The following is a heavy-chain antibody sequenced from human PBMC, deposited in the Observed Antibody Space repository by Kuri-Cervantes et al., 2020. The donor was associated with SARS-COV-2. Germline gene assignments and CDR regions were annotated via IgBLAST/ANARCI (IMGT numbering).Heavy chain of an antibody. CDR1: GYTFTSYY. D-gene: IGHD3-3*01. J-gene: IGHJ6*03. Sequence: ASVKVSCKASGYTFTSYYMHWVRQAPGQGLEWMGIINPSGGSTSYAQKFRGRVTMTRDTSTSTVYVELSSLRSEDTAVYYCARELGDEGYYDFWSGTKYYYYYMDVWGKGTTVTVSS. CDR2: INPSGGST. V-gene: IGHV1-46*01. CDR3: ARELGDEGYYDFWSGTKYYYYYMDV.